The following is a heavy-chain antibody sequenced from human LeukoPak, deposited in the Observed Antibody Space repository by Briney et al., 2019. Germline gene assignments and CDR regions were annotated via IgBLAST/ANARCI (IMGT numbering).Heavy chain of an antibody. D-gene: IGHD3/OR15-3a*01. CDR2: INPNSGGT. CDR1: GYTFTGYY. Sequence: ASVKVSCKASGYTFTGYYMHWVRQAPGQGLEWMGWINPNSGGTNYAQKLQGRVTMTRDTSISTAYMELSRLRSDDTAVYYCARETGLILGFDYWGQGTLVSVSS. CDR3: ARETGLILGFDY. V-gene: IGHV1-2*02. J-gene: IGHJ4*02.